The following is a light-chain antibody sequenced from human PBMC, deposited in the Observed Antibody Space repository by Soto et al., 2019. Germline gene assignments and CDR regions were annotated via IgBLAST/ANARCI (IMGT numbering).Light chain of an antibody. CDR3: QQSYSFPLT. J-gene: IGKJ4*01. V-gene: IGKV1-39*01. CDR1: QSIRSS. Sequence: DMQMTQSPSSLSASAGDRVTITCRASQSIRSSLNWYQQKPGKAPNLLIYAASSLQSGVPSRFTGSGYGTDFTLTINSLQPEDFATYYCQQSYSFPLTFGGGTKVDIK. CDR2: AAS.